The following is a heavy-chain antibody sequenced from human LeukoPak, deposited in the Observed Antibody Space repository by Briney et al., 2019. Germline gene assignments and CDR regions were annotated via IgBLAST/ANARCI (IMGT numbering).Heavy chain of an antibody. CDR2: IYNTGNT. V-gene: IGHV4-59*12. CDR1: GGPISSYY. D-gene: IGHD3-10*01. CDR3: ARTRWLGSGTYFSWFDP. J-gene: IGHJ5*02. Sequence: PSETLSLTCTVSGGPISSYYWNWIRQPPGKGLEWIGYIYNTGNTNNNPSLKSRVTISVDTSKNDFSLKLSSVTAADTAVYYCARTRWLGSGTYFSWFDPWGQGTLVTVSS.